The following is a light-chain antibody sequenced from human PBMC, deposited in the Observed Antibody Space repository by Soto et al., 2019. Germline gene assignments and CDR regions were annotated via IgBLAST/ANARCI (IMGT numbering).Light chain of an antibody. Sequence: EIVLTQSPGTLSLSPGERATLSCRASQSVSSSYLAWYQQKPGQAPRLLIYGASSRATGIPDRFSCSGSGTDFTLTISKLEPEDFAVYYCQQFGSSPLFTFGPGTNVDVK. V-gene: IGKV3-20*01. J-gene: IGKJ3*01. CDR1: QSVSSSY. CDR3: QQFGSSPLFT. CDR2: GAS.